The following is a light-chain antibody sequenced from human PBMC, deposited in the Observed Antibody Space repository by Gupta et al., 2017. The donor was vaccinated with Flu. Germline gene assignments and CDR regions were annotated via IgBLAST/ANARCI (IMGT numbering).Light chain of an antibody. V-gene: IGLV6-57*01. Sequence: NFMLTQPHSVSESPGWTVVISCTRSSGSIASNTVQWYQQRPGSSPKTLIFEEVRRPSGVPDRFSGSIDTSSNSASLTISGLKIEDEADYYCQSFDTSNHCIFGGGTKLAV. CDR2: EEV. CDR1: SGSIASNT. J-gene: IGLJ2*01. CDR3: QSFDTSNHCI.